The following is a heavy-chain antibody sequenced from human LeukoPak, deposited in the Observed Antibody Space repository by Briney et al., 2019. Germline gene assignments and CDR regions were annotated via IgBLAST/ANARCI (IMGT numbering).Heavy chain of an antibody. Sequence: GGSLRLSCAASGFTLSSYGIHWVRQAPGKGLEWVAVISYDGSNKYYADSVKGRFTISRDNSKNTLYLQMNSLRAEDTAVYYCALGSSLGWYFDLWGRGTLVTVSS. D-gene: IGHD1-26*01. J-gene: IGHJ2*01. V-gene: IGHV3-30*03. CDR1: GFTLSSYG. CDR3: ALGSSLGWYFDL. CDR2: ISYDGSNK.